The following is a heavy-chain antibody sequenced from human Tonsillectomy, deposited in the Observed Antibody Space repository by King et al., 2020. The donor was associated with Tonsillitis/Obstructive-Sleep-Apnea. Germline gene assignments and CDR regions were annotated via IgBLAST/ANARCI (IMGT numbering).Heavy chain of an antibody. Sequence: VQLQESGPGLVKPSETLSLTCTVSGGSISSYYWSWIRQPPGKGLDWIGYIYYSGSTNYNPSLKSRGTISVDTSKNQFALKLGSVTAADTAVYYCARGVTAMDSYYYYYYYMDVWGKGTTVTVSS. CDR2: IYYSGST. CDR1: GGSISSYY. D-gene: IGHD5-18*01. V-gene: IGHV4-59*01. CDR3: ARGVTAMDSYYYYYYYMDV. J-gene: IGHJ6*03.